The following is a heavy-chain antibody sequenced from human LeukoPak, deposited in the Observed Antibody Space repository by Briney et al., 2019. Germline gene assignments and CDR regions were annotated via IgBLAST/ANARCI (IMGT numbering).Heavy chain of an antibody. CDR2: IWYDGSNK. D-gene: IGHD6-19*01. J-gene: IGHJ3*02. CDR3: ARDRGSGWLSGGYDAFDI. Sequence: PGRSLRLSCAASGFTFSSYGMHWVRQAPGMGLEWVAVIWYDGSNKYYADSVKGRFTISRDNSKNTLYLQMNSLRAEDTAVYYCARDRGSGWLSGGYDAFDIWGQGTMVTVSS. V-gene: IGHV3-33*01. CDR1: GFTFSSYG.